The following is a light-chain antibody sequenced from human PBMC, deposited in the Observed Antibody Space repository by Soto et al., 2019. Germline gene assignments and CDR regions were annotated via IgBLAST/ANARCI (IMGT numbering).Light chain of an antibody. V-gene: IGLV2-8*01. CDR3: SSYAGSNTFV. CDR1: TSDVGGYKY. Sequence: QSALTQPPSASGSPGQSVTISCTGTTSDVGGYKYVSWHQQRPGKAPKLIIYEVAKRPSGVPDRFSGSKSGNTASLTVSGLQAEDEADYYCSSYAGSNTFVFGPGTKVTVL. J-gene: IGLJ1*01. CDR2: EVA.